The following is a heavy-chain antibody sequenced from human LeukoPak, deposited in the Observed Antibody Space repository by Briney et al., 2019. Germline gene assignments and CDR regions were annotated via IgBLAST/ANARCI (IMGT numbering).Heavy chain of an antibody. CDR2: IYYSGST. CDR1: GGSISSSSYY. D-gene: IGHD2-21*02. J-gene: IGHJ4*02. V-gene: IGHV4-39*01. CDR3: ARPRCGGDCHRPGSIDY. Sequence: PSETLSLTCTVSGGSISSSSYYWGWIRQPPGKGLEWIGSIYYSGSTYYNPSLKSRVTISVDTSKNQFSLKLSSVTAADTAVYYCARPRCGGDCHRPGSIDYWGQGTLVTVSS.